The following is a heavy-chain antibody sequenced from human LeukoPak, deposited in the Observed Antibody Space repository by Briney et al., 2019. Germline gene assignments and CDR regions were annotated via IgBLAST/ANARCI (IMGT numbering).Heavy chain of an antibody. CDR3: ARDPNIVFGIGYDI. D-gene: IGHD2/OR15-2a*01. V-gene: IGHV3-7*04. CDR2: ENILGVKK. J-gene: IGHJ3*02. Sequence: GDSLRLSCAACGFTFSSDWMNWVRQAPGKGLDWVANENILGVKKYYVDSVTGRFTISRDNAKNSLYLQMNSLRVEDTAVYYCARDPNIVFGIGYDIWGQGTKVPV. CDR1: GFTFSSDW.